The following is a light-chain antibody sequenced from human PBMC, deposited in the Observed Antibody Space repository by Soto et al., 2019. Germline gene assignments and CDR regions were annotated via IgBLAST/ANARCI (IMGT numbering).Light chain of an antibody. V-gene: IGLV2-8*01. CDR3: QSYDNRLGGSRV. Sequence: QSALTQPPSASGSPGQSVTISCTGTSSDVGGYNYVSWYQQHPGKAPKLMIYEVSKRPSGVPDRFSGSKSGNTASLTVSGLQAEDEADYYCQSYDNRLGGSRVFGGGTKLTVL. J-gene: IGLJ3*02. CDR1: SSDVGGYNY. CDR2: EVS.